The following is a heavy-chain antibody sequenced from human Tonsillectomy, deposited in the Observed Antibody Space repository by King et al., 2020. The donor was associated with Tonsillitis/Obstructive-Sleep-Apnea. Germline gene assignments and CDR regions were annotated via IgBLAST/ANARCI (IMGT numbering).Heavy chain of an antibody. Sequence: QLQESGPGLVKPSETLSLTCTVSGGSISSYYWSWIRQPPGKGLEWIGYIYYSGSTNYNPSLKSRVTNSVDTSKNQFSLKLSSVTAADTAVYYCARDGGYYDSSGSSSYWYFDLWGRGTLVTVSS. J-gene: IGHJ2*01. V-gene: IGHV4-59*01. CDR2: IYYSGST. CDR3: ARDGGYYDSSGSSSYWYFDL. D-gene: IGHD3-22*01. CDR1: GGSISSYY.